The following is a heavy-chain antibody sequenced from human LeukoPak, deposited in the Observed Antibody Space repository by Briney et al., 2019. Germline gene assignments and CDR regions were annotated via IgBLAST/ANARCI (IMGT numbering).Heavy chain of an antibody. CDR3: ARVKGSYFDY. V-gene: IGHV3-48*01. Sequence: GGSLRLSCAASGFPLSIYSINWFREAPGKGLERVVYFSVRGSNIYYVDSVKGRFTEDRDNPKSSLLLQVNSPRAEDTAVYYCARVKGSYFDYWGQGALVTVSS. J-gene: IGHJ4*02. CDR2: FSVRGSNI. CDR1: GFPLSIYS. D-gene: IGHD2-15*01.